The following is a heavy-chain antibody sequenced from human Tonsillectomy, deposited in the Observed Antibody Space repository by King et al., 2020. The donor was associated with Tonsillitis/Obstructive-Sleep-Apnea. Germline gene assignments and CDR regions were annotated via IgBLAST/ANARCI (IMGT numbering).Heavy chain of an antibody. J-gene: IGHJ4*02. Sequence: VQLVESGGGLVQPGGSLRLSCAASGFTFSSYWMHWVRQAPGKGLVWVSRINSDGSSTSYADSVKGRFTISRDNAKNTLYLQMKSLSAEDTAVYYCARDNYDILTGLDYWGQGTLVTVSS. CDR2: INSDGSST. CDR3: ARDNYDILTGLDY. V-gene: IGHV3-74*01. D-gene: IGHD3-9*01. CDR1: GFTFSSYW.